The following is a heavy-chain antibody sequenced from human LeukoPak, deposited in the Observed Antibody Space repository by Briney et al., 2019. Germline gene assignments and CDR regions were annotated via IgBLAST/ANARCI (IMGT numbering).Heavy chain of an antibody. CDR2: IKQDGSEK. D-gene: IGHD3-22*01. J-gene: IGHJ4*02. Sequence: GGSLRLSCAASGFTFSSYWMSWVRQAPGKGLEWVANIKQDGSEKYYVDSVKGRFTISRDNAKNSLYLQMNSLRAEDTAVYYCASLVSSGYYFAFDYWGQGTLVTVSS. CDR3: ASLVSSGYYFAFDY. V-gene: IGHV3-7*01. CDR1: GFTFSSYW.